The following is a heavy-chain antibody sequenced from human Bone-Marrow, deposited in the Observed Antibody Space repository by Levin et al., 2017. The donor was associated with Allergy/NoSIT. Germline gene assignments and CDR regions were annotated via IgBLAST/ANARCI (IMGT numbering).Heavy chain of an antibody. D-gene: IGHD5-12*01. CDR3: AKAYSGYDWWFDP. V-gene: IGHV3-43*01. CDR1: GFTFGDYT. CDR2: ISWDGGST. Sequence: GGSLRLSCVASGFTFGDYTMHWVRQAPGKGLEWVSLISWDGGSTYYTDSVEGRVTISRDNSKNSLYLQMNSLRTEDTGFYYCAKAYSGYDWWFDPWGQGTLVTVSS. J-gene: IGHJ5*02.